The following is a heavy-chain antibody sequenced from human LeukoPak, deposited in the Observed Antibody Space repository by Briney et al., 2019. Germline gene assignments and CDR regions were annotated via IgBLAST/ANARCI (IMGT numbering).Heavy chain of an antibody. V-gene: IGHV1-2*06. CDR3: ARTLGGYDYYYYGMDV. D-gene: IGHD5-12*01. Sequence: ASVKVSCKASGYTLTCYYMHWVRQAPGQGLEWMGRINPNSGGTNYAQKFQGRVTMTRDTSISTAYMELSRLRSDDTAVYYCARTLGGYDYYYYGMDVWGQGTTVTVSS. CDR1: GYTLTCYY. J-gene: IGHJ6*02. CDR2: INPNSGGT.